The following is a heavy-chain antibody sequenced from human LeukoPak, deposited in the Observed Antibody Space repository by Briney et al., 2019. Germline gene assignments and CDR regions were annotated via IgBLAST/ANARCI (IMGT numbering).Heavy chain of an antibody. Sequence: GRSLSLSCAVSGPTFSNYGMSWARHAPGKGRVWGSVIHCGGSPYYANSAKGRSTISRNNSQDTLYLHRGSLRVEDPAWDYCGGGWVPDDGDYEGDSFYGYWGQGTLVTVSS. CDR1: GPTFSNYG. J-gene: IGHJ4*02. CDR2: IHCGGSP. D-gene: IGHD4-17*01. CDR3: GGGWVPDDGDYEGDSFYGY. V-gene: IGHV3-53*01.